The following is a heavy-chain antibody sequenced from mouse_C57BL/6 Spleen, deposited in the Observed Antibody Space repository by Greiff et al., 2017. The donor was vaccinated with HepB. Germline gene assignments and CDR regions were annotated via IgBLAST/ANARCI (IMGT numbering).Heavy chain of an antibody. CDR2: ISDGGSYT. CDR3: ARPIYDGYSWYFDV. V-gene: IGHV5-4*03. D-gene: IGHD2-3*01. Sequence: EVKLMESGGGLVKPGGSLKLSCAASGFTFSSYAMSWVRQTPEKRLEWVATISDGGSYTYYPDNVKGRFTISRDNAKNNLYLQMSHLKSEDTAMYYCARPIYDGYSWYFDVWGTGTTVTVSS. CDR1: GFTFSSYA. J-gene: IGHJ1*03.